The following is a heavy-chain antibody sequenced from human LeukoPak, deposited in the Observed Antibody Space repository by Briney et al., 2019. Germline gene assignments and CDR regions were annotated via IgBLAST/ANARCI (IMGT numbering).Heavy chain of an antibody. D-gene: IGHD6-13*01. CDR3: ARWQGQQLGLIYYYYGMDV. J-gene: IGHJ6*02. CDR2: ITNDGSST. V-gene: IGHV3-74*01. CDR1: GLTFSSHW. Sequence: GGSLRLSCAASGLTFSSHWMHWVRQAPGKGLVWVSRITNDGSSTTYADSVKGRFTISRDNAKNSLYLQMNSLRTEDTAVYYCARWQGQQLGLIYYYYGMDVWGQGTTVTVSS.